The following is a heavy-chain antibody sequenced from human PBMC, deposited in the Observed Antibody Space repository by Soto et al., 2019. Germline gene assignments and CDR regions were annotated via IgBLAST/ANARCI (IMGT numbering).Heavy chain of an antibody. Sequence: SETLSLTCSVSGDSISNSRFYWAWIRQPPGEGLEWIGSIYHTGNAYYNPSLKSRVTISVDTSKNQFSLKLTSVTAADAALYYCARSNPDRGRSSKQNFDYWGQGTLVTVSS. V-gene: IGHV4-39*01. D-gene: IGHD1-26*01. CDR2: IYHTGNA. J-gene: IGHJ4*02. CDR3: ARSNPDRGRSSKQNFDY. CDR1: GDSISNSRFY.